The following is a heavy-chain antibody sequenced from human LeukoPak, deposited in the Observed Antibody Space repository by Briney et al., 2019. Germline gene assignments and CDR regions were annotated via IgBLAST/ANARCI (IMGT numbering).Heavy chain of an antibody. Sequence: GGSLRLSCAASGFTFRSYWMSWVRQAPGKGLEWVANIKQDGSEKYYVDSVKGRFTISRDNAKNSLYLQMNSLRAEDTAVYYCARGSNYGYYFDYWGQGTLVTVSS. CDR1: GFTFRSYW. V-gene: IGHV3-7*01. CDR2: IKQDGSEK. J-gene: IGHJ4*02. D-gene: IGHD4-11*01. CDR3: ARGSNYGYYFDY.